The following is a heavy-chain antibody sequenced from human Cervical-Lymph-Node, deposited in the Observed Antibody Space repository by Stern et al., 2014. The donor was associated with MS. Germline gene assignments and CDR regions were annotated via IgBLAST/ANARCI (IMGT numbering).Heavy chain of an antibody. CDR2: MNPSSGNT. CDR3: ARGGFSSGWPTLDY. J-gene: IGHJ4*02. CDR1: VYTFTTYD. Sequence: VQLVQSGAEVKKPGASVKVSCKASVYTFTTYDINWVRQATGPGLEWMGWMNPSSGNTQYAQKFQGRVTMTRNTSIGTAYMELSSLRSDDTAVYYCARGGFSSGWPTLDYWGQGSLVTVSS. D-gene: IGHD6-19*01. V-gene: IGHV1-8*01.